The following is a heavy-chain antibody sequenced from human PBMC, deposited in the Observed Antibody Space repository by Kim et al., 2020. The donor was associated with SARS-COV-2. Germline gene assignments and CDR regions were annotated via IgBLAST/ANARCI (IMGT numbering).Heavy chain of an antibody. D-gene: IGHD6-6*01. Sequence: ASVKVSCKASGYTFTAYYVHWLRQAPGRGLEWVGWINPNTGGTNYAQKFVGRVFLTRDTSLTTAFMEVSSLRSDDTAIYYCARDLFEYGSSSSGNWFDPWGQGTLVTVSS. V-gene: IGHV1-2*02. CDR3: ARDLFEYGSSSSGNWFDP. J-gene: IGHJ5*02. CDR1: GYTFTAYY. CDR2: INPNTGGT.